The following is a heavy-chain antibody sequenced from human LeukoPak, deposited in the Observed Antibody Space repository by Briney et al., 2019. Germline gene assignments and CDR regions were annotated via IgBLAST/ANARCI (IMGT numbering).Heavy chain of an antibody. D-gene: IGHD3-3*01. CDR2: INPNSGGT. J-gene: IGHJ6*02. V-gene: IGHV1-2*06. Sequence: VASVTVSCKASGYTFTGYYMHWVRQAPGQGLEWMGRINPNSGGTNYAQKFQGRVTMTRDTSISTAYMELSRLRSDDTAVYYCARDIDSLEWLLHYYYGMDVWGQGTTVTVSS. CDR3: ARDIDSLEWLLHYYYGMDV. CDR1: GYTFTGYY.